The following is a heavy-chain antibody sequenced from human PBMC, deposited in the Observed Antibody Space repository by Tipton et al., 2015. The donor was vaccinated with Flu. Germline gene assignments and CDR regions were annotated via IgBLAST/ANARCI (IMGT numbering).Heavy chain of an antibody. CDR2: IYHRGNT. D-gene: IGHD2-15*01. V-gene: IGHV4-38-2*02. J-gene: IGHJ2*01. CDR1: GDSIGSDYY. CDR3: AGDYCSGGSCTRSPPYWYFDL. Sequence: TLSLTCSLSGDSIGSDYYWAWIRQAPGKGLEWIGKIYHRGNTYHNPSLKSRVTISVDTSKNQFSLKLSSVTAADTAVYYCAGDYCSGGSCTRSPPYWYFDLWGRGTLVTVSS.